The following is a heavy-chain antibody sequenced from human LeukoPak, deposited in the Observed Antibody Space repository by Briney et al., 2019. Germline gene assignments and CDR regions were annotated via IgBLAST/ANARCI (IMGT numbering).Heavy chain of an antibody. CDR2: IYTSGST. Sequence: SETLSLTCTVPGGSISSYYWSWIRQPAGKGLEWIGRIYTSGSTNYNPSLKSRVTMSVDTSKNQFSLKLSSVTAADTAVYYCAREGAADYYGSGSYYKPFDYWGQGTLVTVSS. V-gene: IGHV4-4*07. D-gene: IGHD3-10*01. CDR3: AREGAADYYGSGSYYKPFDY. J-gene: IGHJ4*02. CDR1: GGSISSYY.